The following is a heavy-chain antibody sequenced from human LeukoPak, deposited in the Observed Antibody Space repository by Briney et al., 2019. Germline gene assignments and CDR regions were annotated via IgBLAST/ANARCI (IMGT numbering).Heavy chain of an antibody. CDR1: GYMLTNYY. D-gene: IGHD1-26*01. Sequence: ASVKVSCKASGYMLTNYYIHWVRQAPGQGLEWMGVINPSGGSTSYAEKFQGRVTMTRDTSTSTVYMELSSLRSDDTAVYYCARVPLGGSQLYSFDYWGQGTLATVSS. V-gene: IGHV1-46*01. J-gene: IGHJ4*02. CDR3: ARVPLGGSQLYSFDY. CDR2: INPSGGST.